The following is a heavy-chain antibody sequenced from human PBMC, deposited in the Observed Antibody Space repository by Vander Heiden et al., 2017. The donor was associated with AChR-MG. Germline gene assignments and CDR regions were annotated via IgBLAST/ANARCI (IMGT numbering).Heavy chain of an antibody. Sequence: EVQLVESGGGLVKPGGSLRLSCAASGFTVSSYTMNWVRQSPGKGLQWVSSISSSSSYIYYADSVKGRFTISRDNAKNSLYLQMNSLRAEDTAVYYCATIAARRGRGWFDPWGQGTLVTVSS. J-gene: IGHJ5*02. CDR3: ATIAARRGRGWFDP. D-gene: IGHD6-6*01. CDR1: GFTVSSYT. CDR2: ISSSSSYI. V-gene: IGHV3-21*01.